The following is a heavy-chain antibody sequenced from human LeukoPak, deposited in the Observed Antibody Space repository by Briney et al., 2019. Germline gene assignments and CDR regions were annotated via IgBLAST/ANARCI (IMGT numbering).Heavy chain of an antibody. CDR1: RFTFSAYS. V-gene: IGHV3-23*01. Sequence: GGSLRLSCAASRFTFSAYSMSWVRQAPGKGLEWVSAISGSGGNTYYADSVKGRFTISRDDSKNTLYLQMNSLRAEDTAAYYCARGGILYGMDVWGQGTTVTVSS. D-gene: IGHD6-13*01. J-gene: IGHJ6*02. CDR2: ISGSGGNT. CDR3: ARGGILYGMDV.